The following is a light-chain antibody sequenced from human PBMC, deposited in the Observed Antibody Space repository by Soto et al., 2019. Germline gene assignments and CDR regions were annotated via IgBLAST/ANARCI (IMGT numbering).Light chain of an antibody. CDR2: GAS. V-gene: IGKV3-20*01. Sequence: EIVLTQSPGTLSLSPGDGATLSCRASQSVSSVYLAWYQQKPGQAPRLLIYGASRRATGIPDRFSGSGSGTDFSLSLRRLEAEDFAVYWCQQYGNSPTFGQGTKVQIK. CDR3: QQYGNSPT. J-gene: IGKJ1*01. CDR1: QSVSSVY.